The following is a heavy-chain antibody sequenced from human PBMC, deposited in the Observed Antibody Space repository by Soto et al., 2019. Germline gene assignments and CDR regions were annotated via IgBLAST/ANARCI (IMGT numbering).Heavy chain of an antibody. CDR1: GGSFSGYY. D-gene: IGHD3-3*01. CDR2: IYYSGST. CDR3: ARVAAHDFWSGYYTDYGMDV. J-gene: IGHJ6*02. V-gene: IGHV4-59*01. Sequence: SETLSLTCAVYGGSFSGYYWSWIRQPPGKGLEWIGYIYYSGSTNYNPSLKSRVTISVDTSKNQLSLKLSSVTAADTAVYYCARVAAHDFWSGYYTDYGMDVWGQGTTVTVSS.